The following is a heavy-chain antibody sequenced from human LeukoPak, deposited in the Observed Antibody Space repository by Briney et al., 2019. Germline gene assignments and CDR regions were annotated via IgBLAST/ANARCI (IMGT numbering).Heavy chain of an antibody. CDR3: ARLPTVTTPLTY. Sequence: ASVKVSCKASGYTFTCYYIHWVRQAPGQGLEWMGRINPNSGDTNYAQKFQGRVTMTRDTSITTSYMELSRLTSDDTAVYYCARLPTVTTPLTYWGQGTLVTVSS. J-gene: IGHJ4*02. V-gene: IGHV1-2*06. CDR1: GYTFTCYY. CDR2: INPNSGDT. D-gene: IGHD4-17*01.